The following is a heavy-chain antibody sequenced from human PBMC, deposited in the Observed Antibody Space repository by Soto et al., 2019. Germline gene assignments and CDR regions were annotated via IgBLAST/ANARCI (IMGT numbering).Heavy chain of an antibody. Sequence: QVQLQESGPGLVKPSQTLSLTCTVSGVSITSGDNYWSWIRQHPGKGLEWIGYFYYSGSTDYNPSLKSRATISVDTSQNQFSLKLSSVTAADTAVYYCARGDSYGYGSFPFWVDPWGQGTLVTVSS. J-gene: IGHJ5*02. V-gene: IGHV4-31*03. D-gene: IGHD5-18*01. CDR3: ARGDSYGYGSFPFWVDP. CDR2: FYYSGST. CDR1: GVSITSGDNY.